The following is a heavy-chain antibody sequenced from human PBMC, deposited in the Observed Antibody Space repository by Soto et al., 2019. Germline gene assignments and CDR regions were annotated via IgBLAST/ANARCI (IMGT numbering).Heavy chain of an antibody. D-gene: IGHD1-26*01. CDR1: GYTLTELS. CDR2: FDPEDGET. V-gene: IGHV1-24*01. Sequence: ASVKVSCKVSGYTLTELSMHWVRQAPGKGLEWMGGFDPEDGETIYAQKFQGRVTMTEDTSTDTAYMELSSLRAEDTAVYYCAKDGLGVGATTYYFDYWGQGTLVTVSS. J-gene: IGHJ4*02. CDR3: AKDGLGVGATTYYFDY.